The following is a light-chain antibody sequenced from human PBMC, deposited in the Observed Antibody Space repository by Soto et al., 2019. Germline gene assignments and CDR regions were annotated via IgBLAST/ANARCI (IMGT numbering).Light chain of an antibody. V-gene: IGKV4-1*01. Sequence: DIVMTQSPDSLAVSLGERATINCKSSQSVLYSSNNKNYLAWYQQKPGQPPKLLIYWASTRESGVPDRFSGSGSGTDFTLTIRSLQDEDVAVYYCQQYYSTPGTFGQGTKVESK. CDR3: QQYYSTPGT. CDR1: QSVLYSSNNKNY. J-gene: IGKJ1*01. CDR2: WAS.